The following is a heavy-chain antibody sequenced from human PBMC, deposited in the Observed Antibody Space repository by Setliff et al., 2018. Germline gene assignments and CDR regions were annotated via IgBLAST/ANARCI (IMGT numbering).Heavy chain of an antibody. CDR1: GFTFSSYA. D-gene: IGHD2-21*02. J-gene: IGHJ6*02. V-gene: IGHV3-23*01. Sequence: LRLSCAASGFTFSSYAMNWVRQAPGKGLEWVSAISGSGGSTYYADSVKGRFTISRDNAKNTLYLQMNSLRAEDTAVYYCARNWVTAQHYYYGMDVWGQGTTVTVSS. CDR3: ARNWVTAQHYYYGMDV. CDR2: ISGSGGST.